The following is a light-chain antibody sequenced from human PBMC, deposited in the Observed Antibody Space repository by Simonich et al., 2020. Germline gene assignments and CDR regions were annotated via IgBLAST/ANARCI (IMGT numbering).Light chain of an antibody. CDR3: VLYMGSGNWV. CDR2: SPN. V-gene: IGLV8-61*01. J-gene: IGLJ3*02. CDR1: SGSVSNSYY. Sequence: QTVVTQEPSFSVSPGGTVTLTCGLSSGSVSNSYYPSRYRQTPGQAPRTLIYSPNTRSSGVPVLFSGSILGNKAALTITGAQADDESDYYCVLYMGSGNWVFGGGTKLTVL.